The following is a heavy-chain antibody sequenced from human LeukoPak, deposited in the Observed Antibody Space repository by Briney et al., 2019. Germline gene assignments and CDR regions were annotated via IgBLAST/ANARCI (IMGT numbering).Heavy chain of an antibody. J-gene: IGHJ4*02. CDR2: IKGKTDGGIT. CDR1: GFTFSNAW. Sequence: PGGSLRLSCAASGFTFSNAWMSWVRQAPGKGLEWVGHIKGKTDGGITDYAAPVKDRFTISRDDSRNTLYLQMNTLKTEDTAGYYCTTVLDYWGQGTLVTVSS. V-gene: IGHV3-15*01. CDR3: TTVLDY.